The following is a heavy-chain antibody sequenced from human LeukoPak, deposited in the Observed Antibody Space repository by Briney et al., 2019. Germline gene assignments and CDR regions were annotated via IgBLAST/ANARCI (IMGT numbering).Heavy chain of an antibody. V-gene: IGHV1-69*05. CDR3: AREDSSGYYLRDY. J-gene: IGHJ4*02. CDR2: IIPIFGTA. Sequence: GASVKVSCKASGGTFSSYAISWVRQAPGQGLEWMGRIIPIFGTANYAQKFQGRVTITTDESTSTAYMELSSLRSEDTAVYYCAREDSSGYYLRDYWGQGTLGTVSS. CDR1: GGTFSSYA. D-gene: IGHD3-22*01.